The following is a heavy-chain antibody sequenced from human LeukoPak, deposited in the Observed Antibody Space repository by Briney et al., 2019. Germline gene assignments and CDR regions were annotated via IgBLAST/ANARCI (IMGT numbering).Heavy chain of an antibody. CDR2: ISSSSSYI. CDR1: GFTFSSYS. CDR3: ARIRPYDYSLGKKDAFDI. J-gene: IGHJ3*02. Sequence: PGGSLRLSCAASGFTFSSYSMIWVRQAPGKGLEWVSSISSSSSYIYYADSVKGRFTISRDNAKNSLYLQMNSLRAEDTAVYYCARIRPYDYSLGKKDAFDIWGQGTMVTVSS. V-gene: IGHV3-21*01. D-gene: IGHD4-11*01.